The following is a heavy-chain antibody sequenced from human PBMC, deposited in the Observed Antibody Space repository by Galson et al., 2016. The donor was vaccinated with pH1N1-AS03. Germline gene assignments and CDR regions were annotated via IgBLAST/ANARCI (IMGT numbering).Heavy chain of an antibody. J-gene: IGHJ6*02. CDR1: GAPITSGSHY. CDR2: IYYSGTT. D-gene: IGHD3-22*01. CDR3: ARDGQLWPHYYPLDV. V-gene: IGHV4-61*01. Sequence: ETLSLTCSVSGAPITSGSHYWTWIRQLPGKGLEWIGYIYYSGTTKFNPSLATRVTMSVDRSRSQFSLNLMSVTAADTAVYYCARDGQLWPHYYPLDVWGQGTTVTVSS.